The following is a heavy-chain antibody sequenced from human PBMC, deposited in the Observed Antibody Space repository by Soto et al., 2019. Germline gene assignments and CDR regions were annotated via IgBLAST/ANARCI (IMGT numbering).Heavy chain of an antibody. Sequence: GGSLRLACAASDFSVTNAWMSWVRQAPGKGLEWVGRIKSKSDGGTTGYAAPVKGRFTISRDDSKNTLYLQMNSLKTEDTAVYYCTTYLYCSSTSCYPENWFDPWGQGTLVTVSS. D-gene: IGHD2-2*01. CDR3: TTYLYCSSTSCYPENWFDP. J-gene: IGHJ5*02. V-gene: IGHV3-15*01. CDR1: DFSVTNAW. CDR2: IKSKSDGGTT.